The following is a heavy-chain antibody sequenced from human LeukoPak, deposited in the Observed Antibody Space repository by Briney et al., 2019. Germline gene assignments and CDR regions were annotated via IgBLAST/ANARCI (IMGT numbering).Heavy chain of an antibody. CDR3: TTGLITFGGVIVKDY. CDR2: INSDGSST. J-gene: IGHJ4*02. D-gene: IGHD3-16*02. CDR1: GFTFSSYW. V-gene: IGHV3-74*01. Sequence: GGSLRLSCAASGFTFSSYWMHWVRQASGKGLVWVSRINSDGSSTSYADSVKGRFTISRDNAKNTLYLQMNSLKTEDTAVYYCTTGLITFGGVIVKDYWGQGTLVTVSS.